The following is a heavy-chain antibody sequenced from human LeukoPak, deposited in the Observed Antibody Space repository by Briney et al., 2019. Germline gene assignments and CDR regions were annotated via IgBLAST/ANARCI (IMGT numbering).Heavy chain of an antibody. Sequence: PGGSLRLSCVASGFTFSSYGMHWVRQAPGKGLEWVAVISYDGSNKYYADSVKGRFTTSRDNSKNTLYLQMNSLRAEDTAVYYCAKDLYDILTGIFLGIDYWGQGTLVTVSS. CDR1: GFTFSSYG. J-gene: IGHJ4*02. CDR2: ISYDGSNK. CDR3: AKDLYDILTGIFLGIDY. V-gene: IGHV3-30*18. D-gene: IGHD3-9*01.